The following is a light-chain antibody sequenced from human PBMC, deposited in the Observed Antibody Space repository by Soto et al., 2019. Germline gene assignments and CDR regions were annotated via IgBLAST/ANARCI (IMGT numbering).Light chain of an antibody. CDR1: TGYD. V-gene: IGLV1-40*01. Sequence: QSVLTQPPSVSGAPGQRVTISCTGSTGYDVHWYQQFPGTAPKLLIHDNSIRPSGVPDRFSGSKSGTSASLAITGLQAEDEADSYCQSYDSSLSGWVFGGGTKVTVL. CDR3: QSYDSSLSGWV. J-gene: IGLJ3*02. CDR2: DNS.